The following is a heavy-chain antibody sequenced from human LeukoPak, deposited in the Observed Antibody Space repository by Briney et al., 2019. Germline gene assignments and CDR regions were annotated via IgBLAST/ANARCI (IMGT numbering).Heavy chain of an antibody. V-gene: IGHV1-46*01. CDR1: GYTFTRYY. CDR3: ARLADYDSSGYLSY. J-gene: IGHJ4*02. D-gene: IGHD3-22*01. Sequence: ASVKVSCKASGYTFTRYYMHWVRQAPGQGLEWMGIINPSGGRARYAQKFQGRVTMTRDTSTSTVYMEVSSLRAEDTAMYYCARLADYDSSGYLSYWGQGTLVTVSS. CDR2: INPSGGRA.